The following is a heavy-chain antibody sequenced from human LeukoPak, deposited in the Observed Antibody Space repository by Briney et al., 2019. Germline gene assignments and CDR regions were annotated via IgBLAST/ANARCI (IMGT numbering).Heavy chain of an antibody. CDR2: IIGSGVDT. D-gene: IGHD4-11*01. CDR1: GFTFSSHA. CDR3: AKGPNDSSNYLFDY. J-gene: IGHJ4*02. V-gene: IGHV3-23*01. Sequence: GGSLRLSCAASGFTFSSHAMSWVRQAPGEGLEWVSLIIGSGVDTYYADSVKGRFTISRDNSKNTLYVQMNSLGGEDTAVYYCAKGPNDSSNYLFDYWGQGTLVTVSS.